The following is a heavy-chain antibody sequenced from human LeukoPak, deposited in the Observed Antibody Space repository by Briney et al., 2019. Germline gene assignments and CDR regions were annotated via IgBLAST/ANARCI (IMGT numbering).Heavy chain of an antibody. CDR1: GYTFTGYY. D-gene: IGHD2-2*01. V-gene: IGHV1-2*02. CDR3: ATGVKVVPAVIEGYYFDY. Sequence: ASVKVSCKASGYTFTGYYMHWVRQAPGQGLEWMGWINPNSGGTNYAQKFQGRVTMTRDTSISTAYMELSRLRSDDTAVYYCATGVKVVPAVIEGYYFDYWGQGTLVTVSS. J-gene: IGHJ4*02. CDR2: INPNSGGT.